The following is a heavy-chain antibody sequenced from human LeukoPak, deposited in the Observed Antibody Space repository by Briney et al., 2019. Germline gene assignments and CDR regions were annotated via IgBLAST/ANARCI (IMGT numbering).Heavy chain of an antibody. J-gene: IGHJ4*02. D-gene: IGHD1-26*01. CDR3: AKDRLGAMMYFDF. V-gene: IGHV3-23*01. Sequence: SGGTLRLSCEASGFTFSTYGMSWVRQAPGKGLEWVSAISGSGGSTYYADSVKGRVTISRDNSKNTLYLQVNSLRVEDTAVYYCAKDRLGAMMYFDFWGQGPLVTVSS. CDR2: ISGSGGST. CDR1: GFTFSTYG.